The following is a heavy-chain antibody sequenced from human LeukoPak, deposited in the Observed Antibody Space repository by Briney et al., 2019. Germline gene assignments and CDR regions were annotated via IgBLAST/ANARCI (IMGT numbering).Heavy chain of an antibody. Sequence: SETLSLTCTVSGDSISSYYWSWIRQPAGKGLEWIGRIYTSGSTNYNPSLKSRVTMSVDTSKNQFSLKLSSVTAADTAVYYCARDPYYDFGSGYYYGAFDIWGQGTMVTVTS. CDR1: GDSISSYY. J-gene: IGHJ3*02. V-gene: IGHV4-4*07. D-gene: IGHD3-3*01. CDR3: ARDPYYDFGSGYYYGAFDI. CDR2: IYTSGST.